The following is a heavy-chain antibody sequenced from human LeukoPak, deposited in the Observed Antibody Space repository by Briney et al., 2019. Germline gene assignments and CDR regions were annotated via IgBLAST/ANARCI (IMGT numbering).Heavy chain of an antibody. CDR3: ARDNIRSLDY. V-gene: IGHV3-23*01. D-gene: IGHD1-14*01. Sequence: PGGSLRLSCAASGFTFSTYVMSWVRQAPGKGLEWVSAISGSGGSTYYADSVKGRFTISRDNARNTFYLQMNSLRVEDTAVYYCARDNIRSLDYWGQGTLVTVSS. CDR2: ISGSGGST. CDR1: GFTFSTYV. J-gene: IGHJ4*02.